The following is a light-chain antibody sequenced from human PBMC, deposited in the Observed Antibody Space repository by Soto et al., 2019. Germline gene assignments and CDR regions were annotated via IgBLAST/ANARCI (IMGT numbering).Light chain of an antibody. CDR2: EGS. V-gene: IGLV2-23*01. J-gene: IGLJ2*01. Sequence: QSVLTQPASVSGSPGQSITISCTGTSSDVGNYNLVSWYQQHPGKAPRVIIYEGSKRPSGVSNRFSGSKSGNTASLTISGLQAEDEADYYCSSYAGNGILVFGGGTKVTVL. CDR1: SSDVGNYNL. CDR3: SSYAGNGILV.